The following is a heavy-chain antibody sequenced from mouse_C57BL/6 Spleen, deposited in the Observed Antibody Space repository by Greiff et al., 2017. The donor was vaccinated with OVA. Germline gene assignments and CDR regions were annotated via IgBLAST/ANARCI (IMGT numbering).Heavy chain of an antibody. J-gene: IGHJ3*01. Sequence: QVQLQQPGAELVKPGASVKLSCKASGYTFTSYWMHWVKQRPGQGLEWIGMIHPNSGSTNYNEKFKSKATLTVAKSSSTAYMQLSSLTSEDSAVDYCARHDGYSAWFAYWGQGTLVTVSA. CDR1: GYTFTSYW. D-gene: IGHD2-3*01. V-gene: IGHV1-64*01. CDR3: ARHDGYSAWFAY. CDR2: IHPNSGST.